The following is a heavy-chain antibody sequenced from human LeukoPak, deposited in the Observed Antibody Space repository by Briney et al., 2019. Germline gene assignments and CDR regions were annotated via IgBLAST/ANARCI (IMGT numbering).Heavy chain of an antibody. J-gene: IGHJ6*03. CDR1: GFTFNNAW. Sequence: PGGSLRLSCAASGFTFNNAWMSWVRQAPGKGLEWVGRIKRKTDGGTTDYAAPVKGRFTISREDSKNTLYLEMNSLKTEDTAVYYCITDENYGSAPMDVWGKGTTVTVSS. V-gene: IGHV3-15*01. CDR2: IKRKTDGGTT. D-gene: IGHD3-10*01. CDR3: ITDENYGSAPMDV.